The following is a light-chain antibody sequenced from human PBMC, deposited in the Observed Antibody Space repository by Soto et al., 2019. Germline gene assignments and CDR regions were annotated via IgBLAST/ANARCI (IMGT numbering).Light chain of an antibody. Sequence: EIVLTQSPGTLSLSPGERATLSCRASQSVSSSYLAWYQQKPGQAPRLLIYGGSSRATGIPDRFSGSGSGTDFTLTISRLEPEDFAVYYCQQYRSSARTFGQGTKVDIK. CDR3: QQYRSSART. CDR2: GGS. J-gene: IGKJ1*01. CDR1: QSVSSSY. V-gene: IGKV3-20*01.